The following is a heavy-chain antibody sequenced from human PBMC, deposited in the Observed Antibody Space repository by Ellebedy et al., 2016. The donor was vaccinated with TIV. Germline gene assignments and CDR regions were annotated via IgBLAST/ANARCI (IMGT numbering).Heavy chain of an antibody. D-gene: IGHD3-22*01. Sequence: SVKVSXKASGGTFSSYAISWVRQAPGQGLEWMGGIIPIFGTANYAQKFQGRVTITADKSTSTAYMELSSLRSEDTAVYYCARVDSSGYYFDYWGQGTLVTVSS. V-gene: IGHV1-69*06. CDR2: IIPIFGTA. J-gene: IGHJ4*02. CDR1: GGTFSSYA. CDR3: ARVDSSGYYFDY.